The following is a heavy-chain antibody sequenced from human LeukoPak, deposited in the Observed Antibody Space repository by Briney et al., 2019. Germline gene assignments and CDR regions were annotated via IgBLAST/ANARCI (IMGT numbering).Heavy chain of an antibody. CDR1: GFTFSSYS. Sequence: GGSLRLSCAASGFTFSSYSMNWVRQAPGKGLEWVSSISSSSSYIYYADSVKGRFTISRDNAKNSLYLQMNSLRAEDTAVYYCARGANRYYDSSGYYPFDYWGQGTLVTVSS. V-gene: IGHV3-21*01. CDR3: ARGANRYYDSSGYYPFDY. J-gene: IGHJ4*02. D-gene: IGHD3-22*01. CDR2: ISSSSSYI.